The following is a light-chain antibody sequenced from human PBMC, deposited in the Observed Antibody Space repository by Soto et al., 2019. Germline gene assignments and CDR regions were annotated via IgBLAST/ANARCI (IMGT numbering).Light chain of an antibody. V-gene: IGLV2-14*01. J-gene: IGLJ1*01. CDR3: RSYAATSPYV. CDR1: SSDVGGYKY. CDR2: MVS. Sequence: SALTQPASVSGSPGQSITITCTGTSSDVGGYKYVSWYQQNPGKAPKLLIYMVSNRPSGVSNRFSGSKAGNTASLTISGLQAEDEADYYCRSYAATSPYVFGTGTKVTVL.